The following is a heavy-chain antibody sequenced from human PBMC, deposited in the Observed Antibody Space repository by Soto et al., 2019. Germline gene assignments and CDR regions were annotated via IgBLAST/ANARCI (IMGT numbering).Heavy chain of an antibody. Sequence: QVQLVQSGAEVKKPGASVKVSCKASGYTFTSYAMHWVRQAPGQRLEWMGWINAGNGNTKYSQKFQGRVTITRDTTASTAHIGLSSLRSEDTAVYYCARGGLALMDVWGQGTTVTVSS. CDR1: GYTFTSYA. D-gene: IGHD3-16*01. CDR3: ARGGLALMDV. J-gene: IGHJ6*02. V-gene: IGHV1-3*01. CDR2: INAGNGNT.